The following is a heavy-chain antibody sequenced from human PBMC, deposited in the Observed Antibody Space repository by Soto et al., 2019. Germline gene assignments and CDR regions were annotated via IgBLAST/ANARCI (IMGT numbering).Heavy chain of an antibody. J-gene: IGHJ4*02. CDR3: ARPKGTYSSGYYYFDF. V-gene: IGHV1-69*01. CDR2: IIPLFGTA. Sequence: QVQLEQSGAEVKQPGSSVRVSCKTSGGTFSTYAINWVRQAPGQGLEWMGAIIPLFGTAYYSQKFRGRVKITADESTSTAYMELSSLRSDDTAVYFCARPKGTYSSGYYYFDFWGQGTLVTVSS. CDR1: GGTFSTYA. D-gene: IGHD6-19*01.